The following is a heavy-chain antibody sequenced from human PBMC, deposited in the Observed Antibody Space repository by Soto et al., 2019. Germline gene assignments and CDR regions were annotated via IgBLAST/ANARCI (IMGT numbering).Heavy chain of an antibody. CDR2: IIPIFGTA. D-gene: IGHD3-16*01. V-gene: IGHV1-69*12. Sequence: QVQLVQSGAEVKKPGSSVKVSCKASGGTFSSYAISWVRQAPGQGLEWMGGIIPIFGTANYAQKFQGRVTITADESTSTAYMELSSLRSEDTAVYYCARGGDYVWGGYSDAFDIWGQGTMVTVSS. CDR1: GGTFSSYA. CDR3: ARGGDYVWGGYSDAFDI. J-gene: IGHJ3*02.